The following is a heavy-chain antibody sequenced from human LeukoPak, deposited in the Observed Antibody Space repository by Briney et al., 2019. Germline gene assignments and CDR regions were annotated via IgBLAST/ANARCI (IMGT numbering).Heavy chain of an antibody. J-gene: IGHJ6*02. Sequence: SVKVSCKASGGTFSSYAISWVRQAPGQGLEWMGRIISILGIANYAQKFQGRVTITADKSTSAAYMELSSLRSEDTAVYYCATGGTRGAYYGMDVWGQGTTVTVSS. CDR2: IISILGIA. D-gene: IGHD7-27*01. V-gene: IGHV1-69*04. CDR3: ATGGTRGAYYGMDV. CDR1: GGTFSSYA.